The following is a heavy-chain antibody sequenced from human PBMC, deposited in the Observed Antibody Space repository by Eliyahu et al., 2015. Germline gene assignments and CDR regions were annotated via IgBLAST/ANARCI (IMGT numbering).Heavy chain of an antibody. CDR2: INQXGSAK. J-gene: IGHJ3*02. D-gene: IGHD4-17*01. V-gene: IGHV3-7*03. CDR3: ARDGDLTVTTGAFDI. Sequence: EVQLVESGGGLVQSGGSLRXSFXAAGFTFXNSWMSLVRXAXGKGLDWVANINQXGSAKYFVDSVKGRFTISRDNTKKSLYLQMNTLTAEDTAIYYCARDGDLTVTTGAFDIWGQGTLVTVSS. CDR1: GFTFXNSW.